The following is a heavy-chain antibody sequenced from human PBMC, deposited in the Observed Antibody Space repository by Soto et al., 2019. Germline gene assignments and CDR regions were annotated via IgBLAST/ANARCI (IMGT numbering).Heavy chain of an antibody. CDR3: ASVVDTAMVD. J-gene: IGHJ4*02. CDR2: IYYSGST. Sequence: QVQLQESGPGLVKPSETLSLTCTVSGGSISSYYWSWIRQPPGKGLEWIGYIYYSGSTNYNPSLKSRVTISVDTSKNQFSLKLSSVTAADTAVYCCASVVDTAMVDWGQGTLVTVSS. V-gene: IGHV4-59*01. D-gene: IGHD5-18*01. CDR1: GGSISSYY.